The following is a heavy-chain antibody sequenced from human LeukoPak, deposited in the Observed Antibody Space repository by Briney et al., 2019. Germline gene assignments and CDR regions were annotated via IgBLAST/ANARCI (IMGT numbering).Heavy chain of an antibody. D-gene: IGHD2-21*02. V-gene: IGHV1-18*01. CDR2: ISAYNGNT. CDR3: ARTVTATNWFDP. CDR1: GYTFTSYG. J-gene: IGHJ5*02. Sequence: ASVKVSCKASGYTFTSYGISWVRQAPGQGLEWMGWISAYNGNTNYAQKLQGRVTITADKSTSTAYMELSSLRSEDTAVYYCARTVTATNWFDPWGHGTLVTVSS.